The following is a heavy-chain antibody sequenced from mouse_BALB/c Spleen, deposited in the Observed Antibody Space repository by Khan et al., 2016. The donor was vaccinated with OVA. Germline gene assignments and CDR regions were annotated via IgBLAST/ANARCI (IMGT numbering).Heavy chain of an antibody. V-gene: IGHV3-2*02. CDR3: ARCTRADYRYEGYYYAMDY. CDR1: GYSITSDYA. CDR2: ISYSGST. D-gene: IGHD2-14*01. Sequence: EVQLQESGPGLVKPSQSLSLTCTVTGYSITSDYAWNWIRQFPGNKLEWMGYISYSGSTSYNPSLKSRISITRDTSKNQFFLPLNSVTTEDTATYYGARCTRADYRYEGYYYAMDYWGQGTSVTVSS. J-gene: IGHJ4*01.